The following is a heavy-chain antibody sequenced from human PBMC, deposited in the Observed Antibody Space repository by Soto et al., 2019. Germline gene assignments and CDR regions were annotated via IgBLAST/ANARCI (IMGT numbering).Heavy chain of an antibody. J-gene: IGHJ3*02. V-gene: IGHV3-66*01. CDR1: GFTVSSNY. D-gene: IGHD2-2*01. CDR3: ARDDCSSTSCYPGFDAFDI. Sequence: EVQLVESGGGLVQPGGSLRLSCAASGFTVSSNYMSWVRQAPGKGLEWVSVIYSGGSTYYADSVKGRFTISRDNSKNTLYLQMNSLRAEDTAVYYCARDDCSSTSCYPGFDAFDIWGQGTMVTVSS. CDR2: IYSGGST.